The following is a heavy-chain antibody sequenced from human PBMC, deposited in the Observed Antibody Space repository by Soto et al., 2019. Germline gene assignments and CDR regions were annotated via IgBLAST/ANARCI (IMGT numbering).Heavy chain of an antibody. Sequence: SETLSLTCTVSGGSISSYYWSWIRQPPGKGLEWIGYIYYSGSTNYNPSLKSRVTISVDTSKNQFSLKLSSVTAADTAVYYCARSSPYYYGMDVWGQGTTVTVSS. J-gene: IGHJ6*02. V-gene: IGHV4-59*01. CDR2: IYYSGST. CDR3: ARSSPYYYGMDV. CDR1: GGSISSYY.